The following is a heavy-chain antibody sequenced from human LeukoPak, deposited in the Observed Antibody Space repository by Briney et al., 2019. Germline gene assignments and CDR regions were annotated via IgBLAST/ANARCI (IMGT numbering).Heavy chain of an antibody. Sequence: SETLSLTCTVSGVSIRSTSYYWGWIRQPPGKGLEWIGSIYFSGNTYYNPSLKTRVTISVDTSKNQFSLKLTSVTAADTAVYYCVSNLYGSGNYFVYWGQGTLVTVSS. CDR3: VSNLYGSGNYFVY. V-gene: IGHV4-39*07. D-gene: IGHD3-10*01. CDR2: IYFSGNT. CDR1: GVSIRSTSYY. J-gene: IGHJ4*02.